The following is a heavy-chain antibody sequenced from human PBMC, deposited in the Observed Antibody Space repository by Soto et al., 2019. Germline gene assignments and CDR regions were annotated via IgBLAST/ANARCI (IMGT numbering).Heavy chain of an antibody. Sequence: GESLTISCRSSGYSFTRYWIGWVRQMPGKGLEWMAMIYPGDSDTRYSPSFQGQVTISADKSIITAYLQWSSLKASDTAMYYCVAYSGSSGRHFDYWGQGTLVTVSS. J-gene: IGHJ4*02. D-gene: IGHD6-6*01. V-gene: IGHV5-51*01. CDR1: GYSFTRYW. CDR2: IYPGDSDT. CDR3: VAYSGSSGRHFDY.